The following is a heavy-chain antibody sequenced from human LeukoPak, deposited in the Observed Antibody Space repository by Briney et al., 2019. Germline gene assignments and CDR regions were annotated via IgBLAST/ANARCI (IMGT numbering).Heavy chain of an antibody. CDR3: AKSLDFWSLQGVSPPSFQH. CDR2: ISSSGSTI. CDR1: GFSVSDYE. Sequence: GGSLRLSCTASGFSVSDYEMNWVRQAPGKGLEWVSYISSSGSTIMQADSVRGRFTLSKDNAKNSLFLQMNSLRAEDTAVYYCAKSLDFWSLQGVSPPSFQHWGQGTLVTVSS. J-gene: IGHJ1*01. D-gene: IGHD3-3*01. V-gene: IGHV3-48*03.